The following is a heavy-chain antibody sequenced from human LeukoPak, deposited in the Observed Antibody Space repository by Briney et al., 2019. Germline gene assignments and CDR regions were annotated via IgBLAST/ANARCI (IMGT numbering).Heavy chain of an antibody. V-gene: IGHV3-48*03. J-gene: IGHJ6*04. CDR1: GFTFSSYE. D-gene: IGHD3-10*02. CDR2: ISSSGSTI. CDR3: AELGITMIGGV. Sequence: GGSLRLSCAASGFTFSSYEMNWVRQAQGQGLEWVSYISSSGSTIYYADSVKGRFTISRDNAKNSLYLQMNSLRAEDTAVYYCAELGITMIGGVWGKGTTVTISS.